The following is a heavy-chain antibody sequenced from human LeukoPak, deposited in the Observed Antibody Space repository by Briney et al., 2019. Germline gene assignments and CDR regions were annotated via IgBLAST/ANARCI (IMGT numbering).Heavy chain of an antibody. CDR1: GFSFSSYW. J-gene: IGHJ6*03. V-gene: IGHV3-7*01. D-gene: IGHD2-2*01. Sequence: GGSLRLSCAASGFSFSSYWMSWVRQAPGKGLEWVANIKQDGSEKYYVDSVKGRFAISGDNAKNTLYLQMNSLRAEDTAVYYCARDPSVRRPYYYYMDVWGKGTTVTVSS. CDR2: IKQDGSEK. CDR3: ARDPSVRRPYYYYMDV.